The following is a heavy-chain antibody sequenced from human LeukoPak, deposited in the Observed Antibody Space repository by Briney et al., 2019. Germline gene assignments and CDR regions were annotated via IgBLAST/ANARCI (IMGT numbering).Heavy chain of an antibody. J-gene: IGHJ4*02. V-gene: IGHV3-7*04. CDR1: GFTFSTYW. CDR3: ARNMRDY. CDR2: INQDGTEK. Sequence: GGSLRLSCAASGFTFSTYWMTWVRQAPGKGLEWVANINQDGTEKNYVDSVKGRFTISRDNAKNSLYLQMNSLRAEDAAVYYCARNMRDYWGQGTLATVSS. D-gene: IGHD2/OR15-2a*01.